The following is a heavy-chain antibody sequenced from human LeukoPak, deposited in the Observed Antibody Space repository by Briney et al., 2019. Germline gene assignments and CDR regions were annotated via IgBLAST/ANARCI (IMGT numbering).Heavy chain of an antibody. Sequence: GGSLRLSCAASGFTFSSYAMNWFRQAPGRGLEWVSGFSGSGDTTYYADSVKGRFTISRDNSKNTLYLQMNSLRAEDTAVYYCANGNRCTSPNCLGYYYFYMDVWGKGTAVTVSS. J-gene: IGHJ6*03. CDR2: FSGSGDTT. CDR3: ANGNRCTSPNCLGYYYFYMDV. D-gene: IGHD2-8*01. V-gene: IGHV3-23*01. CDR1: GFTFSSYA.